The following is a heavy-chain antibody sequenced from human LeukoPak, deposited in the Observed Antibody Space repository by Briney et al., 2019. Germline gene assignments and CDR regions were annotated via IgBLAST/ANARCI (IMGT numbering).Heavy chain of an antibody. CDR2: IYYSGST. D-gene: IGHD2-21*01. J-gene: IGHJ4*02. CDR1: GGSISSYY. CDR3: ARHGGDDMSDWYFDY. V-gene: IGHV4-59*08. Sequence: SDTLSLTCTVSGGSISSYYWSWIRQPPGKGLEWIGYIYYSGSTNYNPSLNSRVSIAVDTVNNQFALKLSSVPAADTAVYYCARHGGDDMSDWYFDYWGQGTLVTVSS.